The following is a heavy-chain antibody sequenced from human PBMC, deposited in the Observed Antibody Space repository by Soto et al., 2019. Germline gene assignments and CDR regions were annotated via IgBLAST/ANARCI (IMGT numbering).Heavy chain of an antibody. Sequence: QVQLVQSGAEVKKPGASVKVSCKVSGYTLTELSMHWVRQAPGKGLEWMGGFDPEDGETIYAQKFQGRVTMTEDTSTDTAHMELSSLRSEDTAVYYCATAFPHDYGDYVSYDAFDIWGQGTMVTVSS. CDR2: FDPEDGET. D-gene: IGHD4-17*01. CDR1: GYTLTELS. J-gene: IGHJ3*02. V-gene: IGHV1-24*01. CDR3: ATAFPHDYGDYVSYDAFDI.